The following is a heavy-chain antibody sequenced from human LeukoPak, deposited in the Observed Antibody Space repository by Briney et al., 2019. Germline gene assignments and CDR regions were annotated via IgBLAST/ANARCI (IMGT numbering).Heavy chain of an antibody. Sequence: GRCLRLSCTASGFTFGDYAMSWVRQAPGKGLEWVGFIRSKAYGGTTEYAACVKGRFTISRDDSKSIAYLQMNSLKTEDTAVYYCTRSWLWGHAVAVKYFDYWGQGTLVTVSS. CDR3: TRSWLWGHAVAVKYFDY. D-gene: IGHD6-19*01. V-gene: IGHV3-49*04. CDR1: GFTFGDYA. J-gene: IGHJ4*02. CDR2: IRSKAYGGTT.